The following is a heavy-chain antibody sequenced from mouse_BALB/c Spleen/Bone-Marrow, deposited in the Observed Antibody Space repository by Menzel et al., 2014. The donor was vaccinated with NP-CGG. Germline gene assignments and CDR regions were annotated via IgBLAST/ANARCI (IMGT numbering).Heavy chain of an antibody. Sequence: VMLVESGAELARPGASVKMSCRASGYTFTTYTMHWVQQRPGQGLEWVGYINPSTGFTNYNRIFKDKATLAADKSSSTAYMQLSSLTSEDSAVYYCARGGFLLRSLALDYWGQGTSVTVSS. CDR2: INPSTGFT. CDR1: GYTFTTYT. D-gene: IGHD1-1*01. V-gene: IGHV1-4*01. CDR3: ARGGFLLRSLALDY. J-gene: IGHJ4*01.